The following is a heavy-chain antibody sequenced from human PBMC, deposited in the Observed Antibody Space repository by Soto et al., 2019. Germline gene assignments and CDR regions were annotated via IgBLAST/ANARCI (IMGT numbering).Heavy chain of an antibody. CDR3: ARAKWALYYYYGMDV. Sequence: GPLIVSWASSGFTFSSYLVHWVLEAPGKGLVWVSRINSDGSSTSYADSVKGRFTISRDNAKNTLYLQMNSLRAEDTAVYHCARAKWALYYYYGMDVCGQRTTVTVSS. D-gene: IGHD1-26*01. CDR1: GFTFSSYL. CDR2: INSDGSST. V-gene: IGHV3-74*01. J-gene: IGHJ6*02.